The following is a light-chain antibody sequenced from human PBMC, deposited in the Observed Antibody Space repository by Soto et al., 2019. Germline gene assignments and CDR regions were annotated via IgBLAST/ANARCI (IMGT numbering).Light chain of an antibody. CDR1: ESVSSY. CDR2: GGS. CDR3: QQTYTTRAYT. Sequence: EILMTQSPATLSVSPGERVTLSCRASESVSSYLAWYQQKRGQAPRLLIYGGSTRATSIPARFSGSGSGTEFTLTISSLQSEDFATYYCQQTYTTRAYTFGPGTKLEIK. J-gene: IGKJ2*01. V-gene: IGKV3-15*01.